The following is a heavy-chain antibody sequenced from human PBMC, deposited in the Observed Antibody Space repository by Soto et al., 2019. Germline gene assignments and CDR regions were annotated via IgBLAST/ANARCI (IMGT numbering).Heavy chain of an antibody. CDR1: GYTLTELS. J-gene: IGHJ2*01. D-gene: IGHD6-19*01. CDR2: FDPEDGET. CDR3: ATNLFGARSGWYWYFDL. Sequence: QVQLVQSGAEVKKPGASVKVSCKVSGYTLTELSMHWVRQAPGKGLEWMGGFDPEDGETIYAQKFQGRVTMTEDTSTDPPYMELSSLRSEDTAVYYCATNLFGARSGWYWYFDLWGRGTLVTVSS. V-gene: IGHV1-24*01.